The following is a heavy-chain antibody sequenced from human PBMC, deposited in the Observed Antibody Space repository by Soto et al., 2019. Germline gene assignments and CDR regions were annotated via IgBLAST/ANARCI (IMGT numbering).Heavy chain of an antibody. Sequence: EVQLVESGGGLVQPGGSLRLSCTASGFAVRHNYMTWVRQAPGKGLEWVSLIYSGGDTAYADSVKGRFPISRHTSQNTLYLQMTRLRAEDTAVYYCARKTDSIPSGGDVWGKGTAVTVSS. D-gene: IGHD3-10*01. V-gene: IGHV3-53*04. CDR2: IYSGGDT. CDR1: GFAVRHNY. J-gene: IGHJ6*04. CDR3: ARKTDSIPSGGDV.